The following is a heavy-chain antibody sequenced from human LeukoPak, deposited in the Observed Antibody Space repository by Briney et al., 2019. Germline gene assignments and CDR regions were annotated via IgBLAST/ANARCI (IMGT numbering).Heavy chain of an antibody. CDR2: IFMVGTT. V-gene: IGHV3-53*04. CDR3: ARVDTVMVYYFDL. J-gene: IGHJ4*02. Sequence: PGGSLRLSCAASGFTVSTNCMTWVRQAPGKGLEWVSTIFMVGTTYYADSVMGRFTISRHNSRNTLYLQMNSLRAEDTAVYYCARVDTVMVYYFDLWGQGTLVTVSS. D-gene: IGHD5-18*01. CDR1: GFTVSTNC.